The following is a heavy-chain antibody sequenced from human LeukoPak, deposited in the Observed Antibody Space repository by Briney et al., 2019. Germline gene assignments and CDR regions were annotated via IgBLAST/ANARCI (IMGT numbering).Heavy chain of an antibody. Sequence: GGSLRLSCAGSGFTFNDFEMNWVRLAPGKGLEWVSYTNSRGTSTYYADSVKGRFTISRDHTKNSLYLQMNNLRAEDTAVYYCARGTHVSVLRSNWFDPWGQGTLVTVSS. CDR3: ARGTHVSVLRSNWFDP. D-gene: IGHD5/OR15-5a*01. V-gene: IGHV3-48*03. CDR2: TNSRGTST. CDR1: GFTFNDFE. J-gene: IGHJ5*02.